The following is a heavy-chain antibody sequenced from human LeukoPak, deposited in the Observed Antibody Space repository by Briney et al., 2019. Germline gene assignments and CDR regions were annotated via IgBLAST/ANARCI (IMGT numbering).Heavy chain of an antibody. D-gene: IGHD2-2*01. J-gene: IGHJ4*02. CDR2: IGGPSSTI. Sequence: GGSLRLSCAASGFTFNSYSMNWVRQAPGKGLEWVSYIGGPSSTISYADSVKGRFTISRDNAKNSLYLQMNSLRAEDTAVYYCARGGDIVVVPAANREVTGLDYWGQGTLVTVSS. CDR3: ARGGDIVVVPAANREVTGLDY. CDR1: GFTFNSYS. V-gene: IGHV3-48*01.